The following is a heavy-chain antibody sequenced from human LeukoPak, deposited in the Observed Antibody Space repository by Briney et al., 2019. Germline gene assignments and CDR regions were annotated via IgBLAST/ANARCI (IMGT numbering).Heavy chain of an antibody. V-gene: IGHV3-30*03. Sequence: GGSLRLSCAASGFTFSSYGMHWVRQAPGKGLEWVAVISYDGSNKYYADSVKGRFTISRDNSKNTLYLQMNSLRAEDTAVYYCARDGSGSGWRFDYWGQGTLVTVSS. J-gene: IGHJ4*02. CDR2: ISYDGSNK. D-gene: IGHD6-19*01. CDR3: ARDGSGSGWRFDY. CDR1: GFTFSSYG.